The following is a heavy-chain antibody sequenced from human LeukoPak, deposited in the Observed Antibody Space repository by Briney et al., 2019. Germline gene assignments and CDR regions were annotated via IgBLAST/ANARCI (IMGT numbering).Heavy chain of an antibody. D-gene: IGHD2-15*01. V-gene: IGHV1-69*10. CDR3: ARDGYCSGGSCQNFDY. J-gene: IGHJ4*02. Sequence: SVTVSCKASGGTFSSYAISWVRQAPGQGLEWMGRIIPILGIANYAQKFQGRVTITADKSTSTAYMELSSLRSEDTAVYYCARDGYCSGGSCQNFDYWGQGTLVTVSS. CDR1: GGTFSSYA. CDR2: IIPILGIA.